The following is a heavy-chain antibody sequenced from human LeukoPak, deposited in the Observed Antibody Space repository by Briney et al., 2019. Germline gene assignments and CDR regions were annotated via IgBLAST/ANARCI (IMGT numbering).Heavy chain of an antibody. Sequence: PGGSLRLSCAASGFTFSSYAMSWVRQAPGKGLEWVSAISGSGGSTYYADSVKGRFTISRDNSKNTLYLQMNSLRAEDTAVYYCATILLRFLEWFSLQPIKDAFDIWGQGTMVTVSS. V-gene: IGHV3-23*01. D-gene: IGHD3-3*01. CDR3: ATILLRFLEWFSLQPIKDAFDI. CDR2: ISGSGGST. J-gene: IGHJ3*02. CDR1: GFTFSSYA.